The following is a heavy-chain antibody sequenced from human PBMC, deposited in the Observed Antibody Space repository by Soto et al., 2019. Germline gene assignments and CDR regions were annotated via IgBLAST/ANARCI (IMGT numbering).Heavy chain of an antibody. D-gene: IGHD1-7*01. CDR1: GGSFSGYY. V-gene: IGHV4-34*01. J-gene: IGHJ6*02. CDR2: INHSGST. Sequence: PPETLSLTCAVYGGSFSGYYWSWIRQPPGKGLEWIGEINHSGSTNYNPSLKSRVTISVDTSKNQFSLKLSSVTAADTAVYYCARTHYNWNYGVYYYYYGMDVWGQGTTVTVSS. CDR3: ARTHYNWNYGVYYYYYGMDV.